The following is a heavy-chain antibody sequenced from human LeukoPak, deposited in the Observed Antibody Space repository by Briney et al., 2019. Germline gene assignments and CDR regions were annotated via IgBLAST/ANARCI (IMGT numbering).Heavy chain of an antibody. CDR2: IYYSGSP. CDR1: GGSISNNNYY. J-gene: IGHJ4*02. V-gene: IGHV4-39*01. D-gene: IGHD1-1*01. CDR3: ATWRRDKTGYDH. Sequence: SETLSLTCTVSGGSISNNNYYWAWIRQPPGRGLECIGSIYYSGSPYYNPSLKSRVTISVDTSKNQFSLRLSSVTAADTAVYDCATWRRDKTGYDHWGQGTLVTVSS.